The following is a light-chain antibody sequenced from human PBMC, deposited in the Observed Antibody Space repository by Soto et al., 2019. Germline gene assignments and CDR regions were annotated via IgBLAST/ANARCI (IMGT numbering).Light chain of an antibody. Sequence: EVVLTQSQVTLSLSPGERATLSCRASQSVDSSLAWYQQKPGQAPRLLITDASKRVTGIPARFSGSGSGTYVILPFSSLEAEDYAVYYWQQRMFWPTFGQGTKVESK. CDR2: DAS. CDR1: QSVDSS. CDR3: QQRMFWPT. J-gene: IGKJ1*01. V-gene: IGKV3-11*01.